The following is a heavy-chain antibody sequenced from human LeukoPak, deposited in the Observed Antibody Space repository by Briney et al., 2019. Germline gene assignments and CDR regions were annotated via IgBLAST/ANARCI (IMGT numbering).Heavy chain of an antibody. V-gene: IGHV3-48*01. CDR3: ARDLYNWNVGGFDY. CDR1: GFTFSTYS. Sequence: GGSLRLSCAASGFTFSTYSMNWVRQAPGKGLEWVSYISSGSSTIYYADSVKGRFTISRDNAKNSLYLQMNSLRAEDTTVYYCARDLYNWNVGGFDYWGQGTLVTVSS. D-gene: IGHD1-1*01. CDR2: ISSGSSTI. J-gene: IGHJ4*02.